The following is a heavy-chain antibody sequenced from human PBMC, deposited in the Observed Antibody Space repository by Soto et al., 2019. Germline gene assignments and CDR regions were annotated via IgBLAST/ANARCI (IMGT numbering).Heavy chain of an antibody. CDR2: IKQDGSEK. CDR3: ARDSGDDPPFEIYYSYSGMDV. D-gene: IGHD4-17*01. J-gene: IGHJ6*02. CDR1: GFTFSSYW. Sequence: PGGSLRLSCAASGFTFSSYWMSWVRQAPGKGLEGVANIKQDGSEKYYVDSLKGRFTISRDNAKNSLYLQMNSLRAEDTAVYYCARDSGDDPPFEIYYSYSGMDVWGQGTTVTVSS. V-gene: IGHV3-7*01.